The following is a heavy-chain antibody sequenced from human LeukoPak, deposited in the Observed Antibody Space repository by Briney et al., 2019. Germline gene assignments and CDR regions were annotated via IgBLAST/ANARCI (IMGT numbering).Heavy chain of an antibody. CDR1: GFTFSSYE. Sequence: GGSLRLSCAASGFTFSSYEMNWVRQAPGKGLEWVSYISSSGSTIYYADSVKGRFTISRDNAKNSLYLQMNSLRAEDTAVYYCARSNATMVRGVILNYYYYYMDVWGKGTTVTISS. CDR2: ISSSGSTI. CDR3: ARSNATMVRGVILNYYYYYMDV. D-gene: IGHD3-10*01. V-gene: IGHV3-48*03. J-gene: IGHJ6*03.